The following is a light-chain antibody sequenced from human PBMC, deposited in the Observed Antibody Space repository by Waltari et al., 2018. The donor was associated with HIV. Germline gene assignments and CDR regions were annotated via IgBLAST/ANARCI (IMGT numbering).Light chain of an antibody. J-gene: IGLJ2*01. CDR3: QSADSSGTVV. CDR2: KDS. CDR1: ALPKQY. Sequence: YELTQAPSVSVSPGQTARITCSGDALPKQYAYWYQQKPGNAPMLVIYKDSARPSGIPERFSGSSSGTTVTLTISGGQAEDEADYYCQSADSSGTVVFGGGTKLTVL. V-gene: IGLV3-25*03.